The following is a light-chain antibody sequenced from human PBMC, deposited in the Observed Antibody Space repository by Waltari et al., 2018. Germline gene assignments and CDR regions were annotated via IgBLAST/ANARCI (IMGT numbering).Light chain of an antibody. V-gene: IGLV1-51*01. J-gene: IGLJ2*01. Sequence: QSVLTQPPSVSAAPGQKVPLSCSGSSSNLGKYYVYSSHQLPGAAPKLLIYDNNKRPSGIPDRFSASKSGTSATLGITGLQIGDEADYYCATWDNSLTDVVFGGGTKLTVL. CDR3: ATWDNSLTDVV. CDR2: DNN. CDR1: SSNLGKYY.